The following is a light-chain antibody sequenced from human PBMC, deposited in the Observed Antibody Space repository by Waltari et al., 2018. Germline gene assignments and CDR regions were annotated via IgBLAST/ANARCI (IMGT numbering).Light chain of an antibody. Sequence: QSALTQPASVSGSPGQSISISCTGTRSDIGSHDLVSWYQQYPGKGPKLIIYEVNKRPSGVSNLFSCSKSENTASLTISGLQSEDEADYSCCSSAGSNIFVIFGGGTKLTVL. CDR2: EVN. CDR1: RSDIGSHDL. J-gene: IGLJ2*01. V-gene: IGLV2-23*02. CDR3: CSSAGSNIFVI.